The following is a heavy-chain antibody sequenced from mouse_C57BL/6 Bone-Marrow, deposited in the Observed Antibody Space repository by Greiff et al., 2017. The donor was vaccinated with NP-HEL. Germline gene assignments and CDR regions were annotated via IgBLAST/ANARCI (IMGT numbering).Heavy chain of an antibody. D-gene: IGHD3-2*02. CDR2: IYPGDGDT. CDR3: ARYSSGYGGY. V-gene: IGHV1-82*01. CDR1: GYAFSSSW. Sequence: QVQLQQSGPELVKPGASVKISCKASGYAFSSSWMNWVKQRPGKGLEWIGRIYPGDGDTNYNGKFKGKATLTADKSSSTAYMQLSSLTSEDSAVYFCARYSSGYGGYWGQGTTLTVSS. J-gene: IGHJ2*01.